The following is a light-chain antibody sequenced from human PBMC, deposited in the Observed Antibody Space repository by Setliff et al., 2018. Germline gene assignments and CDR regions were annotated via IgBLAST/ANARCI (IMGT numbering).Light chain of an antibody. V-gene: IGLV2-14*01. Sequence: QSVLTQPASVSGSPGQSITMSCTGASSDVGAYNFVSWYQQHPGKAPKLMVYDVNNRPSGVSDRFSGSKSGNTASLTISGLQAEDEADYYCVSYTTSTTYVFGTGTKVTVL. J-gene: IGLJ1*01. CDR3: VSYTTSTTYV. CDR2: DVN. CDR1: SSDVGAYNF.